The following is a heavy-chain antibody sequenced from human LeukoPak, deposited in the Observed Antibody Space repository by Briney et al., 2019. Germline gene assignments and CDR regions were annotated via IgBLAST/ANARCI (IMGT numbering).Heavy chain of an antibody. V-gene: IGHV3-21*01. Sequence: GGSLRLSCAASGFTFSSYSMNWVRQAPGKGLEWVSSISSSSSYIYYADSVKGRFTISRDNAKNSLYLQMNSLRAEDTAVYYCARDPLVVVAGYVDSFDYWGREPWSPSPQ. CDR2: ISSSSSYI. D-gene: IGHD2-15*01. J-gene: IGHJ4*02. CDR1: GFTFSSYS. CDR3: ARDPLVVVAGYVDSFDY.